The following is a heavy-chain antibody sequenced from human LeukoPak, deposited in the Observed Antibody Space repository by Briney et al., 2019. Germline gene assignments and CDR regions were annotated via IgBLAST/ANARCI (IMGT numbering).Heavy chain of an antibody. CDR2: ISASGRNT. Sequence: GGSLRLSCAASGFTFGNYAMSWVRQAPGKGLEWVSVISASGRNTYYSDSAKGQFTISRDNSKNTLYLQMSSLRAEDTAGYYCVRRGSNYPYYMDVWGKGTTVTVSS. D-gene: IGHD4-11*01. CDR3: VRRGSNYPYYMDV. J-gene: IGHJ6*03. V-gene: IGHV3-23*01. CDR1: GFTFGNYA.